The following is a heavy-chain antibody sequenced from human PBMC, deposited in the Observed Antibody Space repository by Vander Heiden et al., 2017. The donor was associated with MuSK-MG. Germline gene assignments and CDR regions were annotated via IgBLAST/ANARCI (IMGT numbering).Heavy chain of an antibody. CDR2: IHHRGRV. CDR3: ARGPQWMIYEYGLDV. D-gene: IGHD5-12*01. J-gene: IGHJ6*02. CDR1: GGSFSDYY. Sequence: QVQLQQWGAGLLKPAETLSLTCAVSGGSFSDYYWSWIRQTPGKGLEWIGEIHHRGRVKYNPTLESRVTMSLDTSKSQVSLRVTSVNVADTAVYYSARGPQWMIYEYGLDVWGQGTTVTVSS. V-gene: IGHV4-34*01.